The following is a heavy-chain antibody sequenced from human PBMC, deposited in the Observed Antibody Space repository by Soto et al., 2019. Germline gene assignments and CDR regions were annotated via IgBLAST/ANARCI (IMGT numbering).Heavy chain of an antibody. D-gene: IGHD3-22*01. Sequence: QVQLVESGGGVVQPGRSLGLSCAASGFTFSSYGMHWVRQAPGKGLEWVAVIWYDGSNKYYADSVKGRFTISRDNSKNTLYLQMNSLRAEDTAVYYCARDPFRRSSLNRSSGYYLYWYFDLWGRGTLVTVSS. CDR2: IWYDGSNK. CDR3: ARDPFRRSSLNRSSGYYLYWYFDL. J-gene: IGHJ2*01. CDR1: GFTFSSYG. V-gene: IGHV3-33*01.